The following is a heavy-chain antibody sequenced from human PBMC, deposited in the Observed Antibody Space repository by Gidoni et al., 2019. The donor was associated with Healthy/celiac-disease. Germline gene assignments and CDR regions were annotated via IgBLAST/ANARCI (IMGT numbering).Heavy chain of an antibody. CDR1: GVTFSNAW. Sequence: EVQLVASGRGLVKPGGSLGLSCAASGVTFSNAWMLWVRQAPGKGLEWVGRIKSKTDGGTTDYAAPGKGRCTISRYDSKNTLYLQMNSLKTEYTAVYYCTTPRKALWGQGTLVTVSS. V-gene: IGHV3-15*01. J-gene: IGHJ4*02. CDR2: IKSKTDGGTT. CDR3: TTPRKAL.